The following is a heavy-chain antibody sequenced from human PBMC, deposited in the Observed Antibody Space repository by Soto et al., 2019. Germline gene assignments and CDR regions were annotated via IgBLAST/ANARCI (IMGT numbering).Heavy chain of an antibody. CDR1: GGTFSSYA. D-gene: IGHD1-26*01. CDR3: ASGSRGAIVGATTFDY. Sequence: QVQLVQSGAEVKKPGSSVKVSCKASGGTFSSYAISWVRQAPGQGLEWMGGVIPSFGTGNYAQKVQGRVTITADESTSTAYMELSSLRSEDTAVYYCASGSRGAIVGATTFDYWGQGTLVTVSS. CDR2: VIPSFGTG. J-gene: IGHJ4*02. V-gene: IGHV1-69*01.